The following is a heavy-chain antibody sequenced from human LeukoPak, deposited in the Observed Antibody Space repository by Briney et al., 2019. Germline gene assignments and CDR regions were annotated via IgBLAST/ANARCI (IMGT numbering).Heavy chain of an antibody. V-gene: IGHV4-34*01. CDR1: GGSFSGYY. CDR3: AGPRRFGGLDY. D-gene: IGHD3-10*01. Sequence: SETLSLTCAVYGGSFSGYYWSWVRQPPGKGLEWIGEINHSGSTNYNPSLKSRVTISVDTSKNQFSLKLSSVTAADTAVYYCAGPRRFGGLDYWGQGTLVTVSS. CDR2: INHSGST. J-gene: IGHJ4*02.